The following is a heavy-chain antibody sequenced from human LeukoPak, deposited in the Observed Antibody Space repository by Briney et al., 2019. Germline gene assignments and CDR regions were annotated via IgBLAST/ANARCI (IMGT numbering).Heavy chain of an antibody. CDR2: ISSGGTYE. CDR3: ARDSTYYYDSGSSGPHYFDN. Sequence: PGGSLRLSCAASGFTFSNYAMHWVRQAPGKGLEWVSLISSGGTYEYYADSVKGRFTFSRDNSKNTLYLQLNSLRAEDTAVYYCARDSTYYYDSGSSGPHYFDNWGQGTLVTVSS. D-gene: IGHD3-10*01. J-gene: IGHJ4*02. V-gene: IGHV3-30*01. CDR1: GFTFSNYA.